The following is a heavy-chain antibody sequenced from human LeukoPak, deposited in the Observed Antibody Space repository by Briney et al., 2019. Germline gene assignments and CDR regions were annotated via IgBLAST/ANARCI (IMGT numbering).Heavy chain of an antibody. J-gene: IGHJ4*02. D-gene: IGHD3-22*01. V-gene: IGHV4-61*08. CDR2: IYYSGST. Sequence: PSETLSLTCTVSGGSISSGGYYWSWIRQHPGKGLEWIGYIYYSGSTNYNPSLKSRVTISVDTSKNQFSLKLSSVTAADMAVYYCARGRYYYDSSGYFYYFDYWGQGTLVTFSS. CDR3: ARGRYYYDSSGYFYYFDY. CDR1: GGSISSGGYY.